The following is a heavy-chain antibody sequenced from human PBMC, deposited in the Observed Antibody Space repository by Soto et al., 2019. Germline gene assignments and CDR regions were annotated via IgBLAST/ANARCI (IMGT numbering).Heavy chain of an antibody. D-gene: IGHD3-22*01. CDR1: GFTFDDYA. V-gene: IGHV3-23*04. CDR3: ARADGYYDASGYFLYYFDF. CDR2: ISGSGGTT. J-gene: IGHJ4*02. Sequence: EVQLVESGGGLVQPGRSLRLSCAASGFTFDDYAMHWVRQAPGKGLEWVSGISGSGGTTYYADSVKGRFTVSRDNSKNTLFMQMNSLRAEDTAVSYCARADGYYDASGYFLYYFDFWGQGTLVTVSS.